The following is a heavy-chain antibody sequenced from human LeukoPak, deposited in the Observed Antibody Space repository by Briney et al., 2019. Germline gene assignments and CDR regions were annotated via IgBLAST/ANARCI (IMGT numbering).Heavy chain of an antibody. CDR3: ARDGYWTYFKWFAP. D-gene: IGHD1-7*01. CDR2: MGCSGTS. J-gene: IGHJ5*02. V-gene: IGHV4-39*07. Sequence: SETLSLTCTVSGGSIFSSTSYWGWIRQPPGKGLAWIGSMGCSGTSYYNASLKSRVTISIDTSKNQLSLRLSSVTAADTAVYYCARDGYWTYFKWFAPSGQGSLVT. CDR1: GGSIFSSTSY.